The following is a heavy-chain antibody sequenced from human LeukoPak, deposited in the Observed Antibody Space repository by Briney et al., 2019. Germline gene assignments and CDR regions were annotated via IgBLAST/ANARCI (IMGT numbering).Heavy chain of an antibody. D-gene: IGHD2-2*01. CDR3: ARGSCSSTSCSGGFDP. CDR2: ISAQNGNT. V-gene: IGHV1-18*01. J-gene: IGHJ5*02. CDR1: GYMFTSHG. Sequence: ASVKVSCKSSGYMFTSHGIHWLRQAPGQGLEWMGWISAQNGNTNYMQQFLGRVTMTRDTSASTVYMELRSLKSDDTAVYYCARGSCSSTSCSGGFDPWGQGTLVTVSS.